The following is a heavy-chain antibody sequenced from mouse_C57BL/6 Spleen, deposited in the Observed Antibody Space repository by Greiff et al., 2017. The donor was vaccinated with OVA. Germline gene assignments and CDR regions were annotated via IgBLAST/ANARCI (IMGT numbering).Heavy chain of an antibody. CDR2: ISDGGSYT. Sequence: DVMLVESGGGLVKPGGSLKLSCAASGFTFSSYAMSWVRQTPEKRLEWVATISDGGSYTYYPDNVKGRFTISRDNAKNNLYLQMSHLKSEDTAMYYCARGYDYYGSSGFAYWGQGTLVTVSA. V-gene: IGHV5-4*03. D-gene: IGHD1-1*01. CDR1: GFTFSSYA. J-gene: IGHJ3*01. CDR3: ARGYDYYGSSGFAY.